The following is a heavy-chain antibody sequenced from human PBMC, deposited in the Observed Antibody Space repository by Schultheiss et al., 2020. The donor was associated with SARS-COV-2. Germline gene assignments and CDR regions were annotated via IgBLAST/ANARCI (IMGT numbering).Heavy chain of an antibody. CDR2: INPNSGGT. J-gene: IGHJ2*01. CDR1: GYTFTGYY. V-gene: IGHV1-2*06. D-gene: IGHD5-18*01. CDR3: ARFGLGGGSVTAMVGDYWYFDL. Sequence: ASVKVSCKASGYTFTGYYMHWVRQAPGQGLEWMGRINPNSGGTNYAQKFQGRVTMTRDTSISTAYMELSRLRSDDTAVYYCARFGLGGGSVTAMVGDYWYFDLWGRGTLVTVSS.